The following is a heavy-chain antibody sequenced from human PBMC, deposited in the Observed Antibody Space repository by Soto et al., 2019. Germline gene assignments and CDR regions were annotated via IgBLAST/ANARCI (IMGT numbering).Heavy chain of an antibody. Sequence: EVQLVESGGGLVEPGGSLRLSCAASGFTLSSYWMHWVRQVPGKGLMWVSRINVVGSRTNYADSVKGRFTISRDNAKNTLYLQMNSLRGEDTAVYYCGRDLGNYDRYYLAYWGQGTLVSVSS. CDR3: GRDLGNYDRYYLAY. J-gene: IGHJ4*02. CDR2: INVVGSRT. CDR1: GFTLSSYW. V-gene: IGHV3-74*01. D-gene: IGHD1-7*01.